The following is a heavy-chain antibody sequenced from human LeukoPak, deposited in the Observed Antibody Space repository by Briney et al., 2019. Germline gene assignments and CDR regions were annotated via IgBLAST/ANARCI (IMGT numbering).Heavy chain of an antibody. V-gene: IGHV4-59*08. CDR1: GGSISSYY. J-gene: IGHJ4*02. CDR2: IYYSGST. Sequence: SETLSLTCTVSGGSISSYYWSWIRQPPGKGLEWIGYIYYSGSTYYNPSLKSRVTISVDTSKNQFSLKLSSVTAADTAVYYCARYTYGDYPDYWGQGTLVTVSS. D-gene: IGHD4-17*01. CDR3: ARYTYGDYPDY.